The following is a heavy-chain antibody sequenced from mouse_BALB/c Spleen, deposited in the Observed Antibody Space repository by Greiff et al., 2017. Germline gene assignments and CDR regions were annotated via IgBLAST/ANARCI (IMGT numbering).Heavy chain of an antibody. CDR1: GYTFTSYW. CDR2: IDPSDSYT. J-gene: IGHJ3*01. Sequence: QVQLQQPGAELVKPGASVKLSCKASGYTFTSYWMHWVKQRPGQGLEWIGEIDPSDSYTNYNQKFKGKATLTVDKSSSTAYMQLSSLTSEDSAVYYCARLMFAYWGQGTLVTVSA. CDR3: ARLMFAY. V-gene: IGHV1-69*02.